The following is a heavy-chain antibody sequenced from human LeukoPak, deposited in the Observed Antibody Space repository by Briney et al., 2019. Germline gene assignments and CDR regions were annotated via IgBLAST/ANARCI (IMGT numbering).Heavy chain of an antibody. CDR3: ARGGYWGDYVFDF. D-gene: IGHD4-17*01. J-gene: IGHJ4*02. CDR1: GFTFSRNG. V-gene: IGHV3-30*03. CDR2: ISYDGSNK. Sequence: GGSLRLSCAASGFTFSRNGMHWDRQAPGKGLEWVAAISYDGSNKWHADSVKGRFTISRDNSKHTLYLQMNSLRAEDTAVYYCARGGYWGDYVFDFWGPGTLVTVSS.